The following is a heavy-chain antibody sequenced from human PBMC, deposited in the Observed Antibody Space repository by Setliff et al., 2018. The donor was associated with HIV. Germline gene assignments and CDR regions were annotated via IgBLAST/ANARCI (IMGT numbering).Heavy chain of an antibody. CDR2: IWYDGNNE. CDR3: AKSNANWFDL. D-gene: IGHD2-8*01. V-gene: IGHV3-33*03. Sequence: GGSLRLSCAASGFSFSSHGIHWVRQAPGKGLEWVAVIWYDGNNEYYADSVKGRFTVSRDNSKTTLFLQLNTLRAEDTAMYYCAKSNANWFDLWGQGTLVTVSS. J-gene: IGHJ5*02. CDR1: GFSFSSHG.